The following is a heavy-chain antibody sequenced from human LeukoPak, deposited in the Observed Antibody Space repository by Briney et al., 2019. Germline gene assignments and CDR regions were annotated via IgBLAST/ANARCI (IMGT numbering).Heavy chain of an antibody. D-gene: IGHD3-22*01. J-gene: IGHJ5*02. CDR1: GYTFTNYA. Sequence: ASVKVSCKASGYTFTNYAMHWVRQAPGQRLEWMGCINAGNGNTKYSQKFQGRVTITRDTSASTAYMELSSLRSEDTSVYYCARSSLTYYYDSSAYYSNWFDPWGQGTLVTVSS. CDR3: ARSSLTYYYDSSAYYSNWFDP. V-gene: IGHV1-3*01. CDR2: INAGNGNT.